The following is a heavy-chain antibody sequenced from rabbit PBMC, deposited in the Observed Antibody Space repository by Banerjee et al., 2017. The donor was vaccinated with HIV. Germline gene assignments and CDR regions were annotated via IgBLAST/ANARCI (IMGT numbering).Heavy chain of an antibody. CDR2: IYGSSSST. CDR3: ARDDAGSSGYYFDL. CDR1: GFSFSSSYW. J-gene: IGHJ4*01. V-gene: IGHV1S45*01. D-gene: IGHD1-1*01. Sequence: EESGGDLVKPEGSLTLTCTASGFSFSSSYWICWVRQAPGKGLEWIACIYGSSSSTWYASWAKGRFTISKASSTTVTLQMTSLAAADTATYFCARDDAGSSGYYFDLWGQGTLVTVS.